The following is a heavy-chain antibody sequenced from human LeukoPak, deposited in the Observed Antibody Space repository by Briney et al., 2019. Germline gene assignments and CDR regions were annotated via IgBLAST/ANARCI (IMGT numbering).Heavy chain of an antibody. CDR3: ARVETGTYYGAMDV. CDR2: ISHDGNNK. J-gene: IGHJ6*02. CDR1: GFTFSTYA. V-gene: IGHV3-30-3*01. Sequence: GGSLRLSCAGSGFTFSTYAFHWVRQAPGKGLEWVAIISHDGNNKSYVDSMKGRITISRDNSKNTLYLQMNSLRTDDTAVYYCARVETGTYYGAMDVWGQGTTVTVSS. D-gene: IGHD3-10*01.